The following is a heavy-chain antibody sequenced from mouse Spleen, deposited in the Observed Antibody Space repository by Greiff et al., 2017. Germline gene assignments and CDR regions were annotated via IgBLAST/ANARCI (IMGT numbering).Heavy chain of an antibody. V-gene: IGHV3-6*02. Sequence: EVQLQQSGPGLVKPSQSLSLTCSVTGYSITSGYYWNWIRQFPGNKLEWMGYISYDGSNNYNPSLKNRISITRDTSKNQFFLKLNSVTTEDTATYYCARHYDGYYRYAMDYWGQGTSVTVSS. CDR1: GYSITSGYY. CDR3: ARHYDGYYRYAMDY. D-gene: IGHD2-3*01. CDR2: ISYDGSN. J-gene: IGHJ4*01.